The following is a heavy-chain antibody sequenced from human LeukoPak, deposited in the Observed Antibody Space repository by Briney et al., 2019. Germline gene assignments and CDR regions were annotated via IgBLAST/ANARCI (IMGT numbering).Heavy chain of an antibody. V-gene: IGHV1-46*01. J-gene: IGHJ5*02. CDR2: INPSGDFR. Sequence: GASVKVSCKASGGTFSSYAISWVRQAPGQGLEWMAIINPSGDFRSYAQKFQGRVTVTRDMSTRTVYMELSDLRPEDTALYYCARDYSGQWEQLTGWWIDPWGQGTLVIVSS. D-gene: IGHD1-26*01. CDR3: ARDYSGQWEQLTGWWIDP. CDR1: GGTFSSYA.